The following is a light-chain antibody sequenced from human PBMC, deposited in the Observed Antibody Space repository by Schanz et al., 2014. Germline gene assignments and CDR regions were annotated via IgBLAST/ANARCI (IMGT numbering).Light chain of an antibody. V-gene: IGKV3D-11*01. CDR1: QGVSSY. CDR2: DAS. Sequence: EIVLTQSPATLSLSPGERATLSCRASQGVSSYLAWYQQKPGQAPRLLIYDASNRATGIPARFSGSGPGTDFTLTISSLQPEDVAVYYCHQYYSRPETFGQGTKVEIK. CDR3: HQYYSRPET. J-gene: IGKJ1*01.